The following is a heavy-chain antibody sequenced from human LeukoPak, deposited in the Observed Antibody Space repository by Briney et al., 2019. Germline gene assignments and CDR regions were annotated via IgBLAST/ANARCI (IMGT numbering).Heavy chain of an antibody. CDR1: GFPFSSYG. J-gene: IGHJ4*02. CDR3: AKQRGHCTNGVCYYFDY. D-gene: IGHD2-8*01. CDR2: IRYDGSNK. Sequence: GGSLRLACAASGFPFSSYGMHWVRQAPGKGLEWVAFIRYDGSNKYYADSVKGRFTISRDNSKNTLYLQMNSLRPEDRAVCYCAKQRGHCTNGVCYYFDYWGQGTLVTVSS. V-gene: IGHV3-30*02.